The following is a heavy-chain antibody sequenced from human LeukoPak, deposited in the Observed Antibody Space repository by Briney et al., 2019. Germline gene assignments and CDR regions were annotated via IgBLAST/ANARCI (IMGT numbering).Heavy chain of an antibody. D-gene: IGHD3-22*01. CDR1: GFTFSTYW. Sequence: PGGSLRLSCAASGFTFSTYWMTWVRQAPGKGLEWVANIKQDGSAKYYVDSLRGRFSISRDNVKNSLSLQMNSLSAEDTAVYYCARCPYDSTGYYSVPSHLDYWGQGTLVTVSS. J-gene: IGHJ4*02. CDR3: ARCPYDSTGYYSVPSHLDY. V-gene: IGHV3-7*01. CDR2: IKQDGSAK.